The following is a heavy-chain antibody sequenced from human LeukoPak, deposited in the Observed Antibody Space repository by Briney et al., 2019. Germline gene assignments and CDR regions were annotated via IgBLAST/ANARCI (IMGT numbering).Heavy chain of an antibody. Sequence: GGSLRLSCAASGFTFSSYAMSWVRQAPGKGLEWVSAISGSGGSKYYADSVKGRFTISRDNSKNTLYLQMNSLRTEDTAVYYCAKERCSGGICYSGPKVDPRGQGTLVTVSS. CDR2: ISGSGGSK. D-gene: IGHD2-15*01. CDR1: GFTFSSYA. CDR3: AKERCSGGICYSGPKVDP. V-gene: IGHV3-23*01. J-gene: IGHJ5*02.